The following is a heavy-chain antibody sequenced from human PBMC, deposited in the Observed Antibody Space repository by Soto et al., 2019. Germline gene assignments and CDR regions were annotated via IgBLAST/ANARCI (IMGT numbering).Heavy chain of an antibody. Sequence: DLEWIGYIYYSGSTYYNPSLKSRVTISVDTSKNQFSLKLSSVTAADTAVYYCARGRQSIAAAGTFDYWGQGTLVTVSS. J-gene: IGHJ4*02. V-gene: IGHV4-31*02. CDR3: ARGRQSIAAAGTFDY. D-gene: IGHD6-13*01. CDR2: IYYSGST.